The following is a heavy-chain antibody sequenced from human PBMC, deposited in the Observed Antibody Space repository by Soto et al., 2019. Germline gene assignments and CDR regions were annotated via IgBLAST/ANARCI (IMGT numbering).Heavy chain of an antibody. CDR2: INSDGSST. V-gene: IGHV3-74*01. D-gene: IGHD3-3*01. J-gene: IGHJ3*02. CDR1: GFTFSSYW. CDR3: VRNYDFWSGYSIDAFDI. Sequence: HPGGSLRLSCAASGFTFSSYWMHWVRQAPGKGLVWVSRINSDGSSTSYADSVKGRFTISRDNAKNTLYLQMNSLRAEDTAVYYCVRNYDFWSGYSIDAFDIWGQGTVVTVSS.